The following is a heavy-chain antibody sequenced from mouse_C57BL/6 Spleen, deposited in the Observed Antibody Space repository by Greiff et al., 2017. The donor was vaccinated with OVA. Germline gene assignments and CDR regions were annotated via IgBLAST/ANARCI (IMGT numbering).Heavy chain of an antibody. J-gene: IGHJ3*01. V-gene: IGHV1-63*01. CDR3: ARSDSNYSFAY. CDR2: IYPGGGYT. D-gene: IGHD2-5*01. CDR1: GYTFTNYW. Sequence: QVQLQQSGAELVRPGTSVKMSCKASGYTFTNYWIGWAKQRPGHGLEWIGDIYPGGGYTNYNEKFKGKATLTADKSSSTAYMQFSSLTSEDSAIYYCARSDSNYSFAYWGQGTLVTVSA.